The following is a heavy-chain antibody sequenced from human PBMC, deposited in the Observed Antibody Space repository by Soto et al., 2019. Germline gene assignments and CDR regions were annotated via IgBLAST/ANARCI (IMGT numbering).Heavy chain of an antibody. CDR3: ARWGTTGGLDV. V-gene: IGHV3-30*19. CDR2: TSYDGSNK. Sequence: QVKLVESGGGVVQPGTSLRLSCVGSGFTFRSYVIHWVRQAPGKGLEWVALTSYDGSNKYYDESVKGRFTISRDNSSNTVELQLDSLRLADTALYYCARWGTTGGLDVWGQGTLVSVSS. D-gene: IGHD3-16*01. CDR1: GFTFRSYV. J-gene: IGHJ4*02.